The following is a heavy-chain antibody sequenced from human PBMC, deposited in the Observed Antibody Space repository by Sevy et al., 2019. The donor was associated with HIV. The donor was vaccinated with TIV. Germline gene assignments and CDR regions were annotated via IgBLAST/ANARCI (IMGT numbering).Heavy chain of an antibody. CDR1: GFSLGDYA. D-gene: IGHD6-13*01. J-gene: IGHJ4*02. CDR2: IRSKAYGGTT. CDR3: TIAAARYFDY. V-gene: IGHV3-49*03. Sequence: GGSLRLSCTASGFSLGDYAMSWFRQAPGKGLEWVGFIRSKAYGGTTEYAASVKGRFTISRDDSKSIAYLQMNSLKTEDTAVYYCTIAAARYFDYWGQGTLVTVSS.